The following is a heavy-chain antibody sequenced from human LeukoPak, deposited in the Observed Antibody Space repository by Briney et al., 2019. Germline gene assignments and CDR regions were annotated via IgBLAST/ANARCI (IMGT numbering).Heavy chain of an antibody. Sequence: GGSLRLSCAASAFTFSSYWMSWVRQAPGKGLEWVSYISSSGSTIYYADSVKGRFTISRDNAKNSLYLQMNSLRAEDTAVYYCARENYYDSSGYYSDYWGQGTLVTVSS. J-gene: IGHJ4*02. CDR1: AFTFSSYW. CDR3: ARENYYDSSGYYSDY. CDR2: ISSSGSTI. V-gene: IGHV3-11*01. D-gene: IGHD3-22*01.